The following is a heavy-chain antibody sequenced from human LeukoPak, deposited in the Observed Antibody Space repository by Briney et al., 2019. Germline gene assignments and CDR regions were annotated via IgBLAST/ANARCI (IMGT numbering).Heavy chain of an antibody. D-gene: IGHD3-10*01. CDR2: INTNTGNP. J-gene: IGHJ6*02. CDR3: ARERVLLWFGELLSSGMDV. CDR1: GYTFTSYA. Sequence: GASVKVSCKASGYTFTSYAMNWVRQAPGQGLEWMGWINTNTGNPTYAQGFTGRFVFSLDTSVSTAYLQISSLKAEDTAVYYCARERVLLWFGELLSSGMDVWGQGTTVTVSS. V-gene: IGHV7-4-1*02.